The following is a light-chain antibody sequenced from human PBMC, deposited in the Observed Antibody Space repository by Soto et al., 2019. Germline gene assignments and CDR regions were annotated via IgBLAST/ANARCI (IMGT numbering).Light chain of an antibody. V-gene: IGLV2-11*01. J-gene: IGLJ1*01. CDR2: DVS. CDR1: SSDVGGYNY. Sequence: QSALTQPHSVSGSPGQSVAISCTGTSSDVGGYNYVSWYQQHPGKAPKLMIYDVSQWPSGVPDRFSGSKSGNTASLTISGLQAEDEADYYCCSYAGTFYVFGTGTKLTVL. CDR3: CSYAGTFYV.